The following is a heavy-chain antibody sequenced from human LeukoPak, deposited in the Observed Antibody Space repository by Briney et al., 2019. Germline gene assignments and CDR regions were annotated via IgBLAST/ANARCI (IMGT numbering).Heavy chain of an antibody. Sequence: SDTLSLTCTVSGGSISSYSWIWIRQPAGKGLEWIGRIYSSATTNYNPSLKSRVTMSVDTSNNHFSLKLNSVTAADTAVYFCARGYFGDYGLYFDYWGQGILVTVSS. J-gene: IGHJ4*02. CDR3: ARGYFGDYGLYFDY. CDR1: GGSISSYS. CDR2: IYSSATT. V-gene: IGHV4-4*07. D-gene: IGHD4-17*01.